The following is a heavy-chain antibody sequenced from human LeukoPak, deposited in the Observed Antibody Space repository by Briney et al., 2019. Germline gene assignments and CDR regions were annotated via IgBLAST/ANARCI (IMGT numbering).Heavy chain of an antibody. CDR2: INHSGST. CDR3: ARDGGSGSYYGP. V-gene: IGHV4-34*01. J-gene: IGHJ5*02. CDR1: GGSFSGYY. D-gene: IGHD3-10*01. Sequence: SETLSLTCAVYGGSFSGYYWSWIRQPPGKGLEWIGEINHSGSTNYNPSLKSRVTISVDTSKNQFSLKLSSVTAADTAVYYCARDGGSGSYYGPWGQGTLVTVSS.